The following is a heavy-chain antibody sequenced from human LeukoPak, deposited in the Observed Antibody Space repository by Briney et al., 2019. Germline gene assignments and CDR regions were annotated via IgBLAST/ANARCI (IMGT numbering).Heavy chain of an antibody. Sequence: ETLSLTCAVYGGSFSGYYWSWIRQPPGKGLEWIGEINHSGSTNYNPSLKSRVTISVDTSKNQISLKLNSVTAADTAVYYCARGPRYYGSGSGTWFDPWGQGTLVTVSS. CDR3: ARGPRYYGSGSGTWFDP. CDR1: GGSFSGYY. J-gene: IGHJ5*02. V-gene: IGHV4-34*01. CDR2: INHSGST. D-gene: IGHD3-10*01.